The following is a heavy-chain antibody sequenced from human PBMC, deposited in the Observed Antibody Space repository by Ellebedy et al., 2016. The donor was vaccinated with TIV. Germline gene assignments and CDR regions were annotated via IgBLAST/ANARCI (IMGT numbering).Heavy chain of an antibody. CDR1: GFTFSSYA. J-gene: IGHJ4*02. CDR3: AKVAAGPGGGWVFDY. V-gene: IGHV3-23*01. D-gene: IGHD6-6*01. Sequence: GESLKISCAASGFTFSSYAMTWVRQAPGKGLEWVSAITYSGGSPYYADSVKGRFTLSRDNSKNTLYLQMNSLRPEDTAVYYCAKVAAGPGGGWVFDYWGQGTLVTVSS. CDR2: ITYSGGSP.